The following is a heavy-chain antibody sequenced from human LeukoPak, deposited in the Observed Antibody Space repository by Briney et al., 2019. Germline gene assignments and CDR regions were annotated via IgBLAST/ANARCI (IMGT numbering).Heavy chain of an antibody. D-gene: IGHD3-10*01. CDR3: ARDFNGVFDY. Sequence: GGSLRLSCAASGFTSSNYDVSWVRQAPGKGLEWVSYISSSGSTKYYADSVEGRFTISRDNAKNSLYLQMNSLRAEDTAVYYCARDFNGVFDYWGQGTLVTVSS. CDR2: ISSSGSTK. J-gene: IGHJ4*02. CDR1: GFTSSNYD. V-gene: IGHV3-48*03.